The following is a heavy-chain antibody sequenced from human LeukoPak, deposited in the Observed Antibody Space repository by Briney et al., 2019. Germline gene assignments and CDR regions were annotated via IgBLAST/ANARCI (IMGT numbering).Heavy chain of an antibody. CDR2: MNPNSGNT. V-gene: IGHV1-8*03. J-gene: IGHJ4*02. Sequence: GASVKVSCKASGYTFTSYDINWVRQATGQGLEWMGWMNPNSGNTGYAQKFQGRVTITRNTSISTAYMELSSLRSEDTAVYYCARGTYYDFWSGYSPMGFDYWGQGTLVTVSS. D-gene: IGHD3-3*01. CDR1: GYTFTSYD. CDR3: ARGTYYDFWSGYSPMGFDY.